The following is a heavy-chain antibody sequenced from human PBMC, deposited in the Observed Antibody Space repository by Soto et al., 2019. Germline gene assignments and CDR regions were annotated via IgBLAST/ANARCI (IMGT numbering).Heavy chain of an antibody. D-gene: IGHD3-10*01. J-gene: IGHJ6*02. Sequence: SLRLSCAASGFTFSSYAMSWVRQAPGKGLEWVSAISGSGGSTYYADSVKGRFTISRDNSKNTLYLQMNSLRAEDTAVYYCAKRGWVRGVYYYYYGMDVWGQGTTVTVSS. V-gene: IGHV3-23*01. CDR3: AKRGWVRGVYYYYYGMDV. CDR1: GFTFSSYA. CDR2: ISGSGGST.